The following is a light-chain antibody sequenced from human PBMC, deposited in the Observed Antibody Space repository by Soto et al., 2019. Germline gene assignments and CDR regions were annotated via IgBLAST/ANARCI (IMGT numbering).Light chain of an antibody. J-gene: IGLJ3*02. Sequence: QSALTQPASVSGSPGQSITISCTGTSSDVGGYNYVSWYQHHPGKAPKLMIYEVSNRPSGVSDRFSGSRSGNTASLTISGLQAEDESDYYCISYTSSSTWVFGGGT. CDR2: EVS. CDR1: SSDVGGYNY. V-gene: IGLV2-14*01. CDR3: ISYTSSSTWV.